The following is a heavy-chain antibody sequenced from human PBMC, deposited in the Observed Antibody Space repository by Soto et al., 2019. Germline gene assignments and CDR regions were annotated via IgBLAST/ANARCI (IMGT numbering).Heavy chain of an antibody. J-gene: IGHJ4*02. CDR1: GFTFSSYG. Sequence: QVQLVESGGGVVQPGRSLRLSCAASGFTFSSYGMHWVRQAPGKGLEWVAVISYDGSSKYYADSVKGRFTISRDNSKNTLYLQMNSLRAEDTAVYYCAKLGYYYDSSGYPQDYWGQGTLVTVSS. CDR2: ISYDGSSK. V-gene: IGHV3-30*18. D-gene: IGHD3-22*01. CDR3: AKLGYYYDSSGYPQDY.